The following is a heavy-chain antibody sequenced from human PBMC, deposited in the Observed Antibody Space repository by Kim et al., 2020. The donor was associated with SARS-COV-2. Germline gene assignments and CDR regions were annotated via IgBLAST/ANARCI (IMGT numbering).Heavy chain of an antibody. CDR2: IYYDGST. V-gene: IGHV4-59*01. CDR3: ARSYSRSNFYYYGMDV. D-gene: IGHD6-6*01. J-gene: IGHJ6*02. CDR1: GDSISSYY. Sequence: SETLSLTCTVSGDSISSYYWSWIRHPPGKGLEWIGYIYYDGSTNYNPSLKSRVTISSDTSKTQFSLRLTSVTAADTAVYFCARSYSRSNFYYYGMDVWGQGTTVIVSS.